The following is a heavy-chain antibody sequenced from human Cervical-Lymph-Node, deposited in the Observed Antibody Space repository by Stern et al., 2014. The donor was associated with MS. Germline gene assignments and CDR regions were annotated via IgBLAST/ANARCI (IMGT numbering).Heavy chain of an antibody. J-gene: IGHJ4*02. V-gene: IGHV1-18*01. Sequence: DQLVQSGAEVKKPGASVTVSCTASGYTFGTYGTTYGLSWVRQAPGQGLEWLGWISPYNGNTDIVPQLQDRVTLTTDTSTNTAYLELRSLRSDDTAVYYCARERLRDFSDYHFDHWGQGTLVTVSS. D-gene: IGHD4-11*01. CDR3: ARERLRDFSDYHFDH. CDR2: ISPYNGNT. CDR1: GYTFGTYGTTYG.